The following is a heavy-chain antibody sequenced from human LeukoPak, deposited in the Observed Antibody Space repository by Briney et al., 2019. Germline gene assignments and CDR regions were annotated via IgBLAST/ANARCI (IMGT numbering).Heavy chain of an antibody. V-gene: IGHV3-7*01. Sequence: GGSLRLSCAASGFTFSDYWMTWVRQAPGKGPEWVANIKQDGSEKYYVDSVRGRFTISRDNAKNSLFLQMNSLRVEDTAVYYCARRGGSSSRRSPIDYWGHGTLVTVSS. CDR1: GFTFSDYW. CDR3: ARRGGSSSRRSPIDY. J-gene: IGHJ4*01. CDR2: IKQDGSEK. D-gene: IGHD6-6*01.